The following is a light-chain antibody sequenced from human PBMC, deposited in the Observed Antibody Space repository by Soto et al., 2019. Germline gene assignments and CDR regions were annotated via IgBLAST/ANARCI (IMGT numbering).Light chain of an antibody. J-gene: IGLJ7*01. CDR3: QSYDSSFSDV. V-gene: IGLV1-40*01. Sequence: QSVLTQPPSVSGAPGQRVTISCTGSSSNIGAGYDVHWYQQLPGTAPKLLIYGNSNRPSGVPDRFSGSKSGTSASLAITGLQAEDEADYYCQSYDSSFSDVFGGGTQLTVL. CDR2: GNS. CDR1: SSNIGAGYD.